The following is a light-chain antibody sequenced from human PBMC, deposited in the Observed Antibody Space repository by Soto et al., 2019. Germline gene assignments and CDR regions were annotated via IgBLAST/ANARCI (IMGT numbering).Light chain of an antibody. J-gene: IGKJ1*01. V-gene: IGKV3-20*01. CDR1: LSVTSNY. CDR3: QQYASSPWT. CDR2: GAS. Sequence: EIVLTQSPGTLSLSPGERATLSCRASLSVTSNYLAWYQQKPGQAPSLLIYGASARAAGIPDRFSGSGTGTDFALTISGLEPEDFAVYFCQQYASSPWTFGQGTKVEIK.